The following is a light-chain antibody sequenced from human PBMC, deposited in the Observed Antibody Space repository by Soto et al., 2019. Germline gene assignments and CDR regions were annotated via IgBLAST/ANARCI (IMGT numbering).Light chain of an antibody. CDR2: GNI. CDR1: SSNIGAGYD. J-gene: IGLJ2*01. CDR3: QSYDSRLSGYV. Sequence: QSVLTQAPSVSGAPGQRVTISCTGSSSNIGAGYDVHWYQQLPGTAPKLLIYGNINRPSGVPDRFSGSKSGTSASLAITGLQAEDEADYYCQSYDSRLSGYVFGGGTKLTV. V-gene: IGLV1-40*01.